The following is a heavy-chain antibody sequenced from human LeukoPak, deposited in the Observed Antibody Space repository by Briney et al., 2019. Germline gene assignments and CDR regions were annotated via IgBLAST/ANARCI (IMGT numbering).Heavy chain of an antibody. Sequence: SETLSLTCAVYGGSFSGYYWSWIRQPPGKGLEWIGEINHSGSTNYNPSLKSRVTISVDTSKNQFSLKLSSVTAADTAVYYCATGGGGAYWGQGTLVTVSS. CDR3: ATGGGGAY. V-gene: IGHV4-34*01. CDR2: INHSGST. J-gene: IGHJ4*02. D-gene: IGHD2-15*01. CDR1: GGSFSGYY.